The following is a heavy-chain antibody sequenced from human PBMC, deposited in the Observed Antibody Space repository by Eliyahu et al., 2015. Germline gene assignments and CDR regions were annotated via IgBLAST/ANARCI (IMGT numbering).Heavy chain of an antibody. Sequence: EVQLVESGGQQVQPGASLRLSCEASGFNXISYSMNWVRLAPGKGLEWVSYISSSSLTIYYADSVTGRFTTSRDNDKNSLSLQMNNLRVDDTGVYYCVRYLEGAMDVWGQGTTVTVSS. J-gene: IGHJ6*02. CDR3: VRYLEGAMDV. CDR1: GFNXISYS. V-gene: IGHV3-48*01. CDR2: ISSSSLTI.